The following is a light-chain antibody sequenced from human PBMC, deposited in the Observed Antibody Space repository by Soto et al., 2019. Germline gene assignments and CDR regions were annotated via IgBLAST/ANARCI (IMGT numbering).Light chain of an antibody. CDR3: QQYKNSPRT. CDR1: QSISSW. V-gene: IGKV1-5*01. J-gene: IGKJ1*01. Sequence: DIQMTQSPSTLSASVGDRVTITCRASQSISSWLAWYQQKPGKAPKLLIYDASSLESGVPSRFSGSESGKEFTLTISSLQPDDFATYYCQQYKNSPRTFAQGTKVEIK. CDR2: DAS.